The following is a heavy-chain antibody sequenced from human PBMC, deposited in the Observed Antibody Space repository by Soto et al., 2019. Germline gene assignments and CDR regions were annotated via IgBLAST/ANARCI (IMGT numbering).Heavy chain of an antibody. CDR3: ARQRYSNGWYAFDS. Sequence: SETLSLTCAVYGGSFSGYYWSWIRQPPGKGLEWIGEINHSGSTNYNPSLKSRVTISVDTSKNQFSLKLSSVTAADTAVYYCARQRYSNGWYAFDSWGQGILVTVSS. D-gene: IGHD6-19*01. J-gene: IGHJ4*02. CDR1: GGSFSGYY. CDR2: INHSGST. V-gene: IGHV4-34*01.